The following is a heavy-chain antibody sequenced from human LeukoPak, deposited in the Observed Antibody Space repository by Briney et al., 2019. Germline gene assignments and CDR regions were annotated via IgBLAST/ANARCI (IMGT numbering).Heavy chain of an antibody. J-gene: IGHJ5*02. D-gene: IGHD4-17*01. Sequence: VASVKVSCKASGYTFTGYYMHWVRQAPGQGLEWMGWINPNSGGTNYAQKFQGRVTMTRDTSISTAYMELSRLRSDDTAVYYCARDHGDYVQYNWFDPWGQGTLVTVSS. CDR1: GYTFTGYY. CDR2: INPNSGGT. CDR3: ARDHGDYVQYNWFDP. V-gene: IGHV1-2*02.